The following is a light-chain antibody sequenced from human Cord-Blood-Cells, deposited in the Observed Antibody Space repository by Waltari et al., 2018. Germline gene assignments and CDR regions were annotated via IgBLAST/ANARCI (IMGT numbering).Light chain of an antibody. CDR1: SSDVGGYND. V-gene: IGLV2-14*03. Sequence: QDALTQPASVSGSPGQSITISCTGTSSDVGGYNDVSCYQQHPGKAPKLMIYDVSHRPSAVSHRFSGSKSGNTASLTISGLQAEDEAAYSCSSYTSSSTSAFGSGPKFTVL. CDR2: DVS. J-gene: IGLJ1*01. CDR3: SSYTSSSTSA.